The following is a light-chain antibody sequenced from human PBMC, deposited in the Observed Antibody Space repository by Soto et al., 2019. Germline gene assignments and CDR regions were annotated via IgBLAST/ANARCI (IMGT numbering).Light chain of an antibody. CDR3: SSYTRSSTHVV. V-gene: IGLV2-14*01. CDR1: SSDVGGYNY. J-gene: IGLJ2*01. CDR2: EVS. Sequence: QSALTQPASVSGSPGQSITISCTGTSSDVGGYNYVSWYQQHPGKAPKLMIYEVSNRPSGVSNRFSGSKYGNTASLTISGRQAEDEADYYCSSYTRSSTHVVFGGGTKLTVL.